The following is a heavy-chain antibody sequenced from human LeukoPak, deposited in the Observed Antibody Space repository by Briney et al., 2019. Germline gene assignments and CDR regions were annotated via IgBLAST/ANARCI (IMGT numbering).Heavy chain of an antibody. CDR1: GFTFSSYS. V-gene: IGHV3-48*01. D-gene: IGHD2-21*01. J-gene: IGHJ4*02. CDR2: ISSSSSTI. Sequence: GGSLRLSCAASGFTFSSYSMNWVRQAPGKGLEWVSYISSSSSTIYYADSVKGRFTISRDNAKNSLYLQMNSLRAEDTAVYYCARDRERAIVYYFDYWGQGTLVTVSS. CDR3: ARDRERAIVYYFDY.